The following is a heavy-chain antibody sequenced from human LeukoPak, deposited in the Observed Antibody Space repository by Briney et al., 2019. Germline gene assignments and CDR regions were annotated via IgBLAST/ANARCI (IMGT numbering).Heavy chain of an antibody. Sequence: GGSLRLSCAASAFTFSSYSMNWVRQAPGKGLEWVSFISTSSSYIHYADSVKGRFTISRDNAKNSLYLQMNSLRAEDTAVYYCAREILAPGKTHDYWGQGTLVTVSS. CDR3: AREILAPGKTHDY. CDR2: ISTSSSYI. V-gene: IGHV3-21*01. J-gene: IGHJ4*02. CDR1: AFTFSSYS.